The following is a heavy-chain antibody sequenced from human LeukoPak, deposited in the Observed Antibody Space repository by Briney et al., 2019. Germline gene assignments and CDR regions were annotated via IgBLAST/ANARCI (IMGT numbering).Heavy chain of an antibody. Sequence: SETLSLTCAVYGCSFSGYYLSWLRQPPGKGLERIGQISHSGSTNYNPSLKSRVTISVDTSKNQFSLKLSSVTAADTAVYYCARSRGNYGSGTLRNYFDYWGQGTLVTVSS. CDR2: ISHSGST. J-gene: IGHJ4*02. V-gene: IGHV4-34*01. D-gene: IGHD3-10*01. CDR1: GCSFSGYY. CDR3: ARSRGNYGSGTLRNYFDY.